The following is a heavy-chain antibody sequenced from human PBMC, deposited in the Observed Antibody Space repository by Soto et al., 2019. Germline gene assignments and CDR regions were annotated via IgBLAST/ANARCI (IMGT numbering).Heavy chain of an antibody. CDR3: ARDAGHHLTGAFDI. V-gene: IGHV4-59*01. D-gene: IGHD3-10*01. J-gene: IGHJ3*02. CDR1: GGSISTYY. Sequence: SETLSLTCTVSGGSISTYYWSWIRQPPGKGLEWIGYVTYGRVPTYKPSLKSRVTISVDTSKKFSLNLTSVTAADTAVYYCARDAGHHLTGAFDIWGPGTMVTVSS. CDR2: VTYGRVP.